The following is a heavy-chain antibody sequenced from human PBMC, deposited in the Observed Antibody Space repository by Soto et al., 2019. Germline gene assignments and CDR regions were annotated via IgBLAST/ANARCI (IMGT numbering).Heavy chain of an antibody. V-gene: IGHV4-34*01. CDR1: GGSFSGYY. Sequence: QVQLQQWGAGLLKPSETLSLTCAVYGGSFSGYYWSWIRQPPGKGLEWIGEINHSGSTNYNPSLKRRVTISVDTSKNQFSLKLSSVTAADTAVYYCARGRGYDFWSGYPYYYYMDVWGKGTTVTVSS. CDR2: INHSGST. CDR3: ARGRGYDFWSGYPYYYYMDV. D-gene: IGHD3-3*01. J-gene: IGHJ6*03.